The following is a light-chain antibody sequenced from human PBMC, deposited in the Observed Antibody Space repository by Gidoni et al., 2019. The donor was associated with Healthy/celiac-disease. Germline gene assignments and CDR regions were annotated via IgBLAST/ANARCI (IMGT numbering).Light chain of an antibody. J-gene: IGKJ1*01. CDR2: AAS. Sequence: DIQMTQSSSSLSASVGDRVTITCRASQSISSYLNWYQQKPGKAPKLLIYAASSLESGVPSRFSGSGSGTDFTLTISSLQAEDVATYYCQQSYSTPRTFGQGTKVEIK. CDR1: QSISSY. V-gene: IGKV1-39*01. CDR3: QQSYSTPRT.